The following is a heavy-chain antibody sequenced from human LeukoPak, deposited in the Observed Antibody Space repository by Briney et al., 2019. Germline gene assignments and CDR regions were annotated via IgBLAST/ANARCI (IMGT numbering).Heavy chain of an antibody. CDR2: ISWDGGST. J-gene: IGHJ4*02. V-gene: IGHV3-43*01. CDR1: GFTFDDYT. Sequence: PGGSLRLSCAASGFTFDDYTMHWVRQAPGKGLEWVSLISWDGGSTYYADSVKGRFTISRDNSKNSLYLQMNSLRAEDTALYYCARVPINIAVAGSLFDYWGQGTLVTVSS. D-gene: IGHD6-19*01. CDR3: ARVPINIAVAGSLFDY.